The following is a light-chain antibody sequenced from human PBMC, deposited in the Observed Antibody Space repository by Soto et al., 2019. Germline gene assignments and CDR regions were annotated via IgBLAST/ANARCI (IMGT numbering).Light chain of an antibody. Sequence: QSVLTQSPSASASLGASVKLTCALSSGHNNYAIAWHQQQPEKGPRYLMMVNSDGSHRRGDGIPDRFSGSSSGAERSLTISSLQSEDEADYYCQTWGTGTDWVFGGGTQLTVL. J-gene: IGLJ3*02. CDR1: SGHNNYA. V-gene: IGLV4-69*01. CDR3: QTWGTGTDWV. CDR2: VNSDGSH.